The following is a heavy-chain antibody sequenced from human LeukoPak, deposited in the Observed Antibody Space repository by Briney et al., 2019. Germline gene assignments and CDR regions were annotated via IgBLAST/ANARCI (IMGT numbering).Heavy chain of an antibody. V-gene: IGHV3-30-3*01. CDR2: ISHDGSNK. CDR1: GFTFSSYA. CDR3: ATPYTSGWSLYFDN. D-gene: IGHD6-19*01. J-gene: IGHJ4*02. Sequence: PGGSLRLSCAAPGFTFSSYAMHWVRQAPDKGLEWVAVISHDGSNKYYADSVKGRFSISRDNSKNTLYLQMNGLRAGETAMYYCATPYTSGWSLYFDNWGQGALVTVSS.